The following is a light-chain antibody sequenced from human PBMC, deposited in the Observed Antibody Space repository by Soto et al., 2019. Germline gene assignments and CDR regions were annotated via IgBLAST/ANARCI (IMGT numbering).Light chain of an antibody. Sequence: PGARATLSCRSSQRVSSNYLAWYQQKPDQAPRLVIYDVSGRATGIPDRFSGSGSGTDFTLTISRLEPEDSAVYYCQQYGISPTFGQGTKVEIK. J-gene: IGKJ1*01. V-gene: IGKV3-20*01. CDR3: QQYGISPT. CDR1: QRVSSNY. CDR2: DVS.